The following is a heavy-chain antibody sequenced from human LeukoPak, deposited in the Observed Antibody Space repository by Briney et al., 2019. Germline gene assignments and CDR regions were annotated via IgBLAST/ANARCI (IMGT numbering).Heavy chain of an antibody. J-gene: IGHJ5*02. Sequence: SETLSLTCAVYGGSFSVYYWRCIRQPPGKGLEWIREINYSGSTNYNPSLKNRVTISVDTSKNQFSLKLSSVTAADTAVYYCARSGYYGSGSYHPRNWFDPWGQGTLVTVSS. CDR3: ARSGYYGSGSYHPRNWFDP. D-gene: IGHD3-10*01. CDR2: INYSGST. CDR1: GGSFSVYY. V-gene: IGHV4-34*01.